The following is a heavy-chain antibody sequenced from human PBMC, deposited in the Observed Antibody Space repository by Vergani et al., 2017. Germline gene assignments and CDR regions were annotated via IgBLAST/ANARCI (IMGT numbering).Heavy chain of an antibody. Sequence: QVQLQQWGAGLLKPSETLSLTCAVYGGSFSGYYWSWIRQPPGKGLEWIGEINHSGSTNYNPSLKSVVTISVDTSKNTFYLKLSSVTASDTAVYYCARFSPKYYYDSSVYYGMDVWGQGTTVTVSS. CDR3: ARFSPKYYYDSSVYYGMDV. J-gene: IGHJ6*02. CDR2: INHSGST. V-gene: IGHV4-34*01. CDR1: GGSFSGYY. D-gene: IGHD3-22*01.